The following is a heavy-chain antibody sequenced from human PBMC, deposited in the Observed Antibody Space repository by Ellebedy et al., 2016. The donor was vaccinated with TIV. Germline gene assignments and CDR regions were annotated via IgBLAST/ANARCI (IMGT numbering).Heavy chain of an antibody. CDR2: IRTRTYGGAT. Sequence: GESLKISXTTSGFTFTDYGVTWFRQAAGKGLEWVGFIRTRTYGGATEYAASVKGRFTISRDDSKGIAYLQMNSLNTDDTAVYYCTSYDFWSGYHYVGMDVWGHGTTVTVSS. V-gene: IGHV3-49*03. D-gene: IGHD3-3*01. CDR1: GFTFTDYG. CDR3: TSYDFWSGYHYVGMDV. J-gene: IGHJ6*02.